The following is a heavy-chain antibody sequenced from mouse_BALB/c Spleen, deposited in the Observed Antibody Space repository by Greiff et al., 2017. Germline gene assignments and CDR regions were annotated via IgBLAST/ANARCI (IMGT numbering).Heavy chain of an antibody. CDR2: INSNGGST. CDR3: ARDPSPYGYDGVFAY. Sequence: EVMLVESGGGLVQPGGSLKLSCAASGFTFSSYGMSWVRQNPDKRLELVATINSNGGSTYYPDSVKGRFTISRDNAKNTLYLQMSSLKSENTAMSYCARDPSPYGYDGVFAYWGQGTLVTVSA. CDR1: GFTFSSYG. J-gene: IGHJ3*01. V-gene: IGHV5-6-3*01. D-gene: IGHD2-2*01.